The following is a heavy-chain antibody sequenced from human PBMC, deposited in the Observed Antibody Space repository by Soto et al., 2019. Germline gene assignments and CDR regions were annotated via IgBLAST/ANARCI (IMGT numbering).Heavy chain of an antibody. V-gene: IGHV1-3*01. D-gene: IGHD1-26*01. CDR2: INAGNGNT. Sequence: QVQLVQSGAEVKKPGASVKVSCKASGYTFTSYAMHWVRQAPGQRLEWMGWINAGNGNTKYSQKXXXXXXXXXXXXXXXXXXXXXXXXXXXXXXXXXARGGSLYWYFDLWGRGTLVTVSS. CDR1: GYTFTSYA. CDR3: ARGGSLYWYFDL. J-gene: IGHJ2*01.